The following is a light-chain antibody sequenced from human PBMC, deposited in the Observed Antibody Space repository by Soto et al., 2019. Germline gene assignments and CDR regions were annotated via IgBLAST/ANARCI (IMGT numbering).Light chain of an antibody. Sequence: SYELTQPPSVSVSPGQTARITCSGNALQKQYDYWYQQKPGQAPVLVIYKDSERPSGIPERFSGSSSGTTVTLTISGVQAEDEADYYCQSADSSGTYEVFGGGTKLTVL. J-gene: IGLJ2*01. CDR1: ALQKQY. V-gene: IGLV3-25*03. CDR2: KDS. CDR3: QSADSSGTYEV.